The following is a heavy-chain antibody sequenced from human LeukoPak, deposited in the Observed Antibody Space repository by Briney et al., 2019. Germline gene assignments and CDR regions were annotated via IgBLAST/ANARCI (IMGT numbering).Heavy chain of an antibody. CDR1: GDSISSGDYY. D-gene: IGHD3-22*01. CDR2: ISSSGST. Sequence: SETLSLTCTVSGDSISSGDYYWSWVRQPAGKGLEWIGRISSSGSTNYNPSLKSRVTISVDTSKNQFSLQLSSVTAADTAVYFCARGPYSYDSSGAFDIWGQGTMVTVSS. J-gene: IGHJ3*02. V-gene: IGHV4-61*02. CDR3: ARGPYSYDSSGAFDI.